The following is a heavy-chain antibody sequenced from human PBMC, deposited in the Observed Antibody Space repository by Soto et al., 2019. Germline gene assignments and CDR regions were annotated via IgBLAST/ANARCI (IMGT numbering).Heavy chain of an antibody. Sequence: EVQLLESGGGLVQPGGSLRLSCVASGFTFSSEGMSWVRQAPGKGLEWVSGIVLSGGGTYYADSVKGRFTISRDSSKNTVYLQMNSLRAEDTAVYYCAKNRWCCYAMDAWGQGTTVTVSS. D-gene: IGHD2-21*01. V-gene: IGHV3-23*01. CDR3: AKNRWCCYAMDA. J-gene: IGHJ6*02. CDR1: GFTFSSEG. CDR2: IVLSGGGT.